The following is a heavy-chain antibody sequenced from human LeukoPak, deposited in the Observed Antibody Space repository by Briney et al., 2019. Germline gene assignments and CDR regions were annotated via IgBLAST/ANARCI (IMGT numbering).Heavy chain of an antibody. Sequence: SETLSLTCTVSGGSISSSSYYWGWIRQPPGKGLEWIGSIYYSGSTYYNPSLKSRVTISVDTSKRQFSLKMSAVTAADTAVYYCARTSTKLSGGDLDYWGQGTLVTVSS. CDR1: GGSISSSSYY. D-gene: IGHD3-10*02. J-gene: IGHJ4*02. V-gene: IGHV4-39*07. CDR2: IYYSGST. CDR3: ARTSTKLSGGDLDY.